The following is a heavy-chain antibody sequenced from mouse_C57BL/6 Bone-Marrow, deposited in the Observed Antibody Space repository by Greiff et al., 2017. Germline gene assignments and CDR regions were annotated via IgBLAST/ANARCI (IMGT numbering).Heavy chain of an antibody. CDR1: GYTFTSYW. J-gene: IGHJ2*01. D-gene: IGHD1-1*01. CDR3: ARFSSIYGYFDY. Sequence: QVQLQQPGTELVKPGASVKLSCKASGYTFTSYWMHWVKQRPGQGLEWIGNINPCNGGTNYNEKFKGKATLTVDKSSSTAYMQLSSLTSEDSAVYYCARFSSIYGYFDYWGQGTTLTVSS. CDR2: INPCNGGT. V-gene: IGHV1-53*01.